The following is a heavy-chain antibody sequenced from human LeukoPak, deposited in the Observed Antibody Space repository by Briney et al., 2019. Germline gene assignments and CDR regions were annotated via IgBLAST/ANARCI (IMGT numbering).Heavy chain of an antibody. J-gene: IGHJ4*02. CDR1: GFTFSSYA. D-gene: IGHD6-19*01. CDR2: ISGSGGST. CDR3: ARLGWYDGNSDY. Sequence: GGSLRLSCAASGFTFSSYAMSWVRQAPGKGLEWVSAISGSGGSTYYADSVKGRFTISRDNSKNTLYLQMNSLRAEDTAVYYCARLGWYDGNSDYWGQGTLVTVSS. V-gene: IGHV3-23*01.